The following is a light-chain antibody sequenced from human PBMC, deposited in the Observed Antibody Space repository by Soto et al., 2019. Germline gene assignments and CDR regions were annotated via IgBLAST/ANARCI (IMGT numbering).Light chain of an antibody. J-gene: IGKJ3*01. CDR1: QSVSSSY. CDR2: GAS. CDR3: QQFGSSPVT. V-gene: IGKV3-20*01. Sequence: EIVLTQSPGTLSLSPGERATLSCRASQSVSSSYLAWYQQKPAQAPRLLIYGASTRATDIPDRFSGSGSGTAFTLTISRLEPEDSAVYYCQQFGSSPVTFGPGTTVDIK.